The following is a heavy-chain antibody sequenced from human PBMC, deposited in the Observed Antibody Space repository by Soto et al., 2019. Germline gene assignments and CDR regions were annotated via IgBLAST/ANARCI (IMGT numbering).Heavy chain of an antibody. D-gene: IGHD6-6*01. Sequence: SETLSLTCTVSGDSISSGTYYWSWVRQHPGKGLEWIGYIFYSGSTYSNPSLQSRVTISVDTSNNQFSLNLNSVTAADTAVYYCARVPSNSSGGWFAPCGQGTLVTVSS. CDR1: GDSISSGTYY. J-gene: IGHJ5*02. V-gene: IGHV4-31*03. CDR3: ARVPSNSSGGWFAP. CDR2: IFYSGST.